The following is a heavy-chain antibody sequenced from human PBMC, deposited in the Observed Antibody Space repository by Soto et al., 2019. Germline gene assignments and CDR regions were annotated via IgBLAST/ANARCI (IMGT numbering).Heavy chain of an antibody. CDR1: GYTFTSYG. D-gene: IGHD3-9*01. Sequence: ASVKVSCKASGYTFTSYGISWVRQAPGQGLEWMGWISAYNGNTNYAQKLQGRVTISVDRSKNQFSLKLSSVTAADTAVYYCARSVPLGYDILTGRNWFDPWGQGTLVTVSS. J-gene: IGHJ5*02. V-gene: IGHV1-18*04. CDR3: ARSVPLGYDILTGRNWFDP. CDR2: ISAYNGNT.